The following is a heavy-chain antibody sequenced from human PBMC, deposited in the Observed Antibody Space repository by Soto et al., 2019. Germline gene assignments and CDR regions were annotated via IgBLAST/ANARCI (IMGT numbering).Heavy chain of an antibody. Sequence: QVQLQQWGAGLLKPSETLSLTCAVYGGSFSGYYWSWIRQPPGKGLEWIGEINHSGSTNYNPSLKSRVTISVDTSKNQFSLKLSSVTAADTAVYYCARAYSSRINWFDPWGQGTLVTVSS. V-gene: IGHV4-34*01. CDR2: INHSGST. CDR3: ARAYSSRINWFDP. J-gene: IGHJ5*02. D-gene: IGHD6-13*01. CDR1: GGSFSGYY.